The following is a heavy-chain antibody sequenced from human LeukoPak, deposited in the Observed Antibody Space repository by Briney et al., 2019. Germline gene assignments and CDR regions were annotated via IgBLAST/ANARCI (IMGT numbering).Heavy chain of an antibody. CDR2: IYYSGST. CDR1: GGSISSYY. V-gene: IGHV4-59*08. J-gene: IGHJ6*03. CDR3: ARHVGYGDYLPGNYYMDV. Sequence: PSETLSLTCTVSGGSISSYYWSWIRQPPGKGLEWIGYIYYSGSTYYNPSLKSRVTISVDTSKNQFSLKLSSVTAADTAVYYCARHVGYGDYLPGNYYMDVWGKGTTVTISS. D-gene: IGHD4-17*01.